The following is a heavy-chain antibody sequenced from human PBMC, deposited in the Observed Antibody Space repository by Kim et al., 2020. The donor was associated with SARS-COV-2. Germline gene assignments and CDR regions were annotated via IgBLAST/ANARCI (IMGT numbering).Heavy chain of an antibody. Sequence: SETLSLTCTVSGGSISSYYWSWIRQPPGKGLEWIGYIYYSGSTNYNPSLKSRVTISVDTSKNQFSLKLSSVTAADTAVYYCARRAFYYYGMDVWGQGTTVTVSS. J-gene: IGHJ6*02. V-gene: IGHV4-59*08. D-gene: IGHD3-3*02. CDR1: GGSISSYY. CDR3: ARRAFYYYGMDV. CDR2: IYYSGST.